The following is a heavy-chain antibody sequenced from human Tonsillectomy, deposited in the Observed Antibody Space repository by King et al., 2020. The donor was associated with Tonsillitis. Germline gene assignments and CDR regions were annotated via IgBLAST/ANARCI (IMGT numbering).Heavy chain of an antibody. Sequence: QLVQSGAEVKKPGASVKVSCKASGYTFTSHGINWVRQAPGQGLEWIGWISAYNGNTNYAQNFQGRVTMTTDTSTNTAYMGLRSLRSDDTAVYYCARDRLAARPEAFDIWGQGTMVTVSS. CDR1: GYTFTSHG. V-gene: IGHV1-18*01. D-gene: IGHD6-6*01. CDR3: ARDRLAARPEAFDI. J-gene: IGHJ3*02. CDR2: ISAYNGNT.